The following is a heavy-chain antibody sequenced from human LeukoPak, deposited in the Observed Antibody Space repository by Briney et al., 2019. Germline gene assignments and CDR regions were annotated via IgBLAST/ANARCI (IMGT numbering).Heavy chain of an antibody. CDR2: ISYDGSNK. V-gene: IGHV3-30-3*01. J-gene: IGHJ4*02. CDR1: GFTFSSYA. CDR3: ARDSETVLGSFDY. D-gene: IGHD2-21*01. Sequence: GGSLRLSCAASGFTFSSYAMHWVRQAPGKGLEWVAVISYDGSNKYYADSVKGRFTISRDNSKNTLYLQMNSLRAEDTAVYYCARDSETVLGSFDYWGQGTLVTVSS.